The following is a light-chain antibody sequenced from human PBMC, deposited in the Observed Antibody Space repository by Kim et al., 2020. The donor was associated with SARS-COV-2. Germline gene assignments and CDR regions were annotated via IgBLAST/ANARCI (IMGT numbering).Light chain of an antibody. CDR2: NTN. CDR3: VLYMGSGKNGV. V-gene: IGLV8-61*01. CDR1: SGSVSTSYY. J-gene: IGLJ3*02. Sequence: QTVVTQEPSFSVSPGGTVTLTCGLSSGSVSTSYYPSWYQQTPGQAPRTLIYNTNTRSSGVPDRFSGSILGNKAALTITGAQADDESDYYCVLYMGSGKNGVFGGGTQLTVL.